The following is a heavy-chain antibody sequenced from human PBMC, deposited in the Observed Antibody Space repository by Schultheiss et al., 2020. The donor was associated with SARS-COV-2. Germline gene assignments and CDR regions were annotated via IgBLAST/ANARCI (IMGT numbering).Heavy chain of an antibody. CDR1: GGSISSYY. D-gene: IGHD6-19*01. CDR2: IYTSGST. V-gene: IGHV4-4*07. CDR3: ARLVAVTGTVDYFDY. J-gene: IGHJ4*02. Sequence: SETLSLTCTVSGGSISSYYWSWIRQPAGKGLEWIGRIYTSGSTNYNPSLKSRVTMSVDTSKNQFSLKLRSVTAADTAVYYCARLVAVTGTVDYFDYWGQGTLVTVSS.